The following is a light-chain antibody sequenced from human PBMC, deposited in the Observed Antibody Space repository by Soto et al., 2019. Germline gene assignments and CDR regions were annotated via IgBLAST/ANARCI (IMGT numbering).Light chain of an antibody. V-gene: IGKV1-39*01. J-gene: IGKJ1*01. CDR1: HSFSRY. CDR2: AAS. CDR3: QQSYSTPWT. Sequence: DIQMTQSPSSLAASVGDRVTITCRTSHSFSRYLNWYQQKPGKAPKLLIYAASSLESGVPSRFSGSGSRTDFTLTISSLQHEDFDTYYCQQSYSTPWTFGQGTKVEIK.